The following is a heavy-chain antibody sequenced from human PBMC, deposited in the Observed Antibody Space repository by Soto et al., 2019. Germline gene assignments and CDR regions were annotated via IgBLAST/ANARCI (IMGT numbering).Heavy chain of an antibody. J-gene: IGHJ4*02. Sequence: PWGSLILSCAASGFTFIIYSMNWVRQAPGKGLEWVSSISSSSSYIYYADSVKGRFTISRDNAKNSLYLQMNSLRAEDTAVYYCARVWLPRGFDYWGQGTLVTVSS. CDR2: ISSSSSYI. CDR1: GFTFIIYS. CDR3: ARVWLPRGFDY. V-gene: IGHV3-21*01. D-gene: IGHD3-10*01.